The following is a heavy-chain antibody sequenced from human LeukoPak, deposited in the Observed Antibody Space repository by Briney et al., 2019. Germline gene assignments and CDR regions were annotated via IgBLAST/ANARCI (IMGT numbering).Heavy chain of an antibody. V-gene: IGHV3-74*01. CDR3: ARAPSSPYYYDSSGSFDY. Sequence: GGSLRLSCSASGFTFSSYWMHWVRQAPGKGLVWVSRTNSDGSSTSYADSVKGRFTISRDNAKNTLYLQMNSLRAEDTAVYYCARAPSSPYYYDSSGSFDYWGQGTLVTVSS. CDR2: TNSDGSST. CDR1: GFTFSSYW. D-gene: IGHD3-22*01. J-gene: IGHJ4*02.